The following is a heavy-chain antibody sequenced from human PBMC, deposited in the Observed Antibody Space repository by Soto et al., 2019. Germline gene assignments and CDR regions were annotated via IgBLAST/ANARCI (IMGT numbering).Heavy chain of an antibody. CDR1: GYTFTSYD. Sequence: QVQLVQSGAEVKKPGASVKVSCKASGYTFTSYDINWVRQATGQGLEWMGWMNPNSGNTGYAQKFQGRVTMTRNTSISTAYMELSSLRSEDTAVYYCARVGYYYDSSGYYLSFDYWGQGTLVPVSS. J-gene: IGHJ4*02. V-gene: IGHV1-8*01. CDR3: ARVGYYYDSSGYYLSFDY. CDR2: MNPNSGNT. D-gene: IGHD3-22*01.